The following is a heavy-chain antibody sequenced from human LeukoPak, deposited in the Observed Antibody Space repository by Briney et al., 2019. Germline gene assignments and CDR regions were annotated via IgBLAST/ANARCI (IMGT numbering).Heavy chain of an antibody. D-gene: IGHD2-2*02. CDR2: IIPIFGTA. J-gene: IGHJ5*02. CDR1: GGTFSSYA. V-gene: IGHV1-69*05. CDR3: ARVNLRYCSSTSCYTIYENWFDP. Sequence: GASVKVSCKASGGTFSSYAISWVRQAPGQGLKWMGGIIPIFGTANYAQKFQGRVTMTTDTSTSTAYMELRSLRSDDTAVYYCARVNLRYCSSTSCYTIYENWFDPWGQGTLVTVSS.